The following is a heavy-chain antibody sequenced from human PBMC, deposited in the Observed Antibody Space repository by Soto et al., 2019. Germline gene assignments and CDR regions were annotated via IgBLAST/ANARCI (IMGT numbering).Heavy chain of an antibody. D-gene: IGHD3-3*01. CDR1: GFPFSDYE. J-gene: IGHJ4*02. CDR3: ARFWSDY. V-gene: IGHV3-48*03. Sequence: GSLRVSCAASGFPFSDYEMNWVRQAPGKGLEWLSYISASGSYIYYADSVRGRFTISRDNGKNSLYLQMNSLRAEDTAIYFCARFWSDYWGQGTLVTVSS. CDR2: ISASGSYI.